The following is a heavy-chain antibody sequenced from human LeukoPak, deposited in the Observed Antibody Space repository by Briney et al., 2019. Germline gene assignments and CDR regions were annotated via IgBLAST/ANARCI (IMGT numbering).Heavy chain of an antibody. J-gene: IGHJ3*02. D-gene: IGHD3-22*01. CDR1: GFTFSSYS. CDR3: ARGVTMIRYDAFDI. V-gene: IGHV3-20*04. CDR2: INWNGGST. Sequence: GGSLRLSCAASGFTFSSYSMNWVRQAPGKGLEWVSGINWNGGSTGYADSVKGRFTISRDNAKNSLYLQMSSLRAEDTALYYCARGVTMIRYDAFDIWGRGTTVTVSS.